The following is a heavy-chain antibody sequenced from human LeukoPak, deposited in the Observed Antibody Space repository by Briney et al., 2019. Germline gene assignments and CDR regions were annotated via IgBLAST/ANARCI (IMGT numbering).Heavy chain of an antibody. CDR2: ISWNSGSI. V-gene: IGHV3-9*01. CDR3: AKGRRGGSPLVGGMDV. Sequence: GGSLRLSCAASGFTFDDYAMHWVRQAPGKGLEWVSGISWNSGSIGYADSVKGRFTISRDNAKNSLYLQMNSLRAEDTALYYCAKGRRGGSPLVGGMDVWGQGTTVTVSS. CDR1: GFTFDDYA. D-gene: IGHD2-15*01. J-gene: IGHJ6*02.